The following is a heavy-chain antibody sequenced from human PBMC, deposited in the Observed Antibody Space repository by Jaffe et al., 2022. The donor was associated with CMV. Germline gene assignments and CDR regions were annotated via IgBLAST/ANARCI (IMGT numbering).Heavy chain of an antibody. CDR1: GGTFSSYA. Sequence: QVQLVQSGAEVKKPGSSVKVSCKASGGTFSSYAISWVRQAPGQGLEWMGRIIPILGIANYAQKFQGRVTITADKSTSTAYMELSSLRSEDTAVYYCARDPPPYYYDSSGPKEAFDIWGQGTMVTVSS. D-gene: IGHD3-22*01. J-gene: IGHJ3*02. CDR2: IIPILGIA. CDR3: ARDPPPYYYDSSGPKEAFDI. V-gene: IGHV1-69*09.